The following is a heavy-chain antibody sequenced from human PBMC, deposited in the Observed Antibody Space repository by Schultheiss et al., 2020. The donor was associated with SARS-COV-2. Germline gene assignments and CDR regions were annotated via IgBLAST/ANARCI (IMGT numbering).Heavy chain of an antibody. J-gene: IGHJ4*02. CDR3: ASSHSGSYYLLDY. CDR1: GFTFSSYE. V-gene: IGHV4-59*04. CDR2: IYYSGST. Sequence: GSLRLSCAASGFTFSSYEMNWVRQAPGKGLEWIGSIYYSGSTYYNPSLKSRVTISVDTSKNQFSLKLSSVTAADTAVYYCASSHSGSYYLLDYWGQGTLVTVSS. D-gene: IGHD1-26*01.